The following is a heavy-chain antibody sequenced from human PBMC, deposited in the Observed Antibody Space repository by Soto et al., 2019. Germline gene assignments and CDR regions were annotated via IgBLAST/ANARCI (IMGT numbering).Heavy chain of an antibody. CDR3: ARVPFWSGPLYFDY. D-gene: IGHD3-3*01. Sequence: GASVKVSCKASGYTFPSYAMHWVRQAPGQRLEWMGWINAGNGNTKYSQKFQGRVTITRDTSASTAYMELSSLRSEDTAVYYCARVPFWSGPLYFDYWGQGSLVTVS. CDR2: INAGNGNT. J-gene: IGHJ4*02. CDR1: GYTFPSYA. V-gene: IGHV1-3*01.